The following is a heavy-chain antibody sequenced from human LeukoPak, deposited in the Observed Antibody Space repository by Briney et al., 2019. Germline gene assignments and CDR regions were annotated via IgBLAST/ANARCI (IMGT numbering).Heavy chain of an antibody. CDR1: GGSFSGYY. V-gene: IGHV4-34*01. J-gene: IGHJ5*02. CDR3: ARGGRITIFGVVIIPHGGWFDP. CDR2: INHSGST. Sequence: PSETLSLTCAVYGGSFSGYYWSWIRQPPGKGLEWIGEINHSGSTNYNPSLKSRVTISVDTSKNQFSLKLSSVTAADTAVYYCARGGRITIFGVVIIPHGGWFDPWGQGTLVTVSS. D-gene: IGHD3-3*01.